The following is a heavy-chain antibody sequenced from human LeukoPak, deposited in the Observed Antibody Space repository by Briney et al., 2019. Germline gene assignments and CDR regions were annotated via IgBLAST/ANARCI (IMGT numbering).Heavy chain of an antibody. CDR3: ARVESSWYIEK. CDR2: IYYSGST. Sequence: SETLSLTCTVSGGSISSYYWSWIRQPPGKGLEWIGYIYYSGSTNCNPSLKSRVTISVDTSKNQLSLKLSSVTAADTAVYYCARVESSWYIEKWGQGTLVTVSS. V-gene: IGHV4-59*01. J-gene: IGHJ4*02. CDR1: GGSISSYY. D-gene: IGHD6-13*01.